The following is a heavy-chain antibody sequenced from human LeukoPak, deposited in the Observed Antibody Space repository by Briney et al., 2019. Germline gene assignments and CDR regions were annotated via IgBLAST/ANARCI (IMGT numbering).Heavy chain of an antibody. CDR2: IYHSGST. D-gene: IGHD2-2*01. CDR1: GYSISSGYY. Sequence: SETLSLTCAVSGYSISSGYYCGWIRQPPGKGLEGIGSIYHSGSTYYNPSLKSRVTISVDTSKNQLSLKLSSVTAADTAVYYCARHSDIVVVPAATNTDYWGQGTLVTVSS. V-gene: IGHV4-38-2*01. CDR3: ARHSDIVVVPAATNTDY. J-gene: IGHJ4*02.